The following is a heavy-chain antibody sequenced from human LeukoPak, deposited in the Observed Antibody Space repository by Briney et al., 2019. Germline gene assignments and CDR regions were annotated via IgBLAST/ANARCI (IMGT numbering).Heavy chain of an antibody. V-gene: IGHV1-2*06. D-gene: IGHD4-17*01. CDR3: ARKGTTATNLDY. CDR2: INSNRGDT. Sequence: GASVKVSCKASGYTFNEYYIHWLRQAPGQGLEWMGRINSNRGDTKYAQKFQGRVTMTRDTSITTAYLELSSLRSDDAAVYYCARKGTTATNLDYWGQGTLVTVSS. J-gene: IGHJ4*02. CDR1: GYTFNEYY.